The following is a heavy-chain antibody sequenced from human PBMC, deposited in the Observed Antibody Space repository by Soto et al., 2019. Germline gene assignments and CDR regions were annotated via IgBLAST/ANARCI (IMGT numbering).Heavy chain of an antibody. D-gene: IGHD3-22*01. CDR1: GFTFSSYS. CDR2: ISSSSSYI. J-gene: IGHJ5*02. Sequence: EVQLVESGGGLVKPGGSLRLSCAASGFTFSSYSMNWVRQAPGKGLEWVSSISSSSSYIYYADSVKGRFTISRDNAKNSLCLQMNSLRAEDTAVYYCAREGYYYDSRGYYTAWGQGTLDTGSS. V-gene: IGHV3-21*01. CDR3: AREGYYYDSRGYYTA.